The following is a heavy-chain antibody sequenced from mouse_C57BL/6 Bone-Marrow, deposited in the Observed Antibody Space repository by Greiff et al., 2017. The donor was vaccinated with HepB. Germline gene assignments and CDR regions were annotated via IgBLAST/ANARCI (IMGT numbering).Heavy chain of an antibody. CDR1: GYAFTNYL. CDR2: INPGSGGT. J-gene: IGHJ2*01. CDR3: ARRISDYYGSRGYFDY. Sequence: QVQLKQSGAELVRPGTSVKVSCKASGYAFTNYLIEWVKQRPGQGLEWIGVINPGSGGTNYNEKFKGKATLTADKSSSTAYMQLSSLTSEDSAVYFCARRISDYYGSRGYFDYWGQGTTLTVSS. D-gene: IGHD1-1*01. V-gene: IGHV1-54*01.